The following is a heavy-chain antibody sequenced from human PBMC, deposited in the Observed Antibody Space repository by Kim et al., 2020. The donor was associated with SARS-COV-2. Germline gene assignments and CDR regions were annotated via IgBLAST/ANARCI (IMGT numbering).Heavy chain of an antibody. V-gene: IGHV1-46*01. CDR2: INPSGGST. CDR1: GYTFTSYY. CDR3: ARDQEVVVAPYYYYGMDV. J-gene: IGHJ6*02. Sequence: ASVKVSCKASGYTFTSYYMHWVRQAPGQGLEWMGIINPSGGSTSYAQKFQGRVTMTRDTSTSTVYMELSSLKSEDTAVYYCARDQEVVVAPYYYYGMDVWDQGTTVTVSS. D-gene: IGHD2-15*01.